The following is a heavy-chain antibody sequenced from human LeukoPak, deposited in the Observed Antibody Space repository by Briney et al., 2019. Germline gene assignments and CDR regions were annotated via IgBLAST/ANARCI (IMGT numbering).Heavy chain of an antibody. CDR2: ISSGGTMI. CDR1: GFIFDSYS. D-gene: IGHD2-15*01. J-gene: IGHJ4*02. V-gene: IGHV3-48*01. CDR3: ARSSGIVVVVAATKMDY. Sequence: GGSLRLSCAASGFIFDSYSMNWVRQAPGKGLEWVSYISSGGTMINYADSVRGRFAISRDNAKNSLYLQMNSLRAEDTAVYYCARSSGIVVVVAATKMDYWGQGTLVTVSS.